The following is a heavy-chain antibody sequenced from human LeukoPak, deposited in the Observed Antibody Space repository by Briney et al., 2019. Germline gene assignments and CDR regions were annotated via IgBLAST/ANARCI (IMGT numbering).Heavy chain of an antibody. CDR3: ASSLFDP. J-gene: IGHJ5*02. CDR1: GFTFSSYS. Sequence: GGSLRLSCAASGFTFSSYSMNWARQAPGKGLEWVSSISTSSNYMYYADSVKGRFTISRDNTKSSLYLQMNSLRAEDTAVYYCASSLFDPWGQGTLVTVSS. V-gene: IGHV3-21*01. CDR2: ISTSSNYM.